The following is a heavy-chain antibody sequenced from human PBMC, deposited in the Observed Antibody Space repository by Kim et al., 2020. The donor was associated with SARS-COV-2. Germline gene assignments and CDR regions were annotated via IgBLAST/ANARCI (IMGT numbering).Heavy chain of an antibody. CDR2: IKLDGSEK. D-gene: IGHD3-10*01. CDR1: GFTFNTHR. J-gene: IGHJ4*01. CDR3: AGSGVVVFLWLGQIDFVN. V-gene: IGHV3-7*03. Sequence: GGSLRLSCAASGFTFNTHRMSWVRQAPGKGLEWVANIKLDGSEKYFVDSVKGRFTISRDKAKNSLYLQMNSLRAEDTAVYYCAGSGVVVFLWLGQIDFVNWGHRTLMTLS.